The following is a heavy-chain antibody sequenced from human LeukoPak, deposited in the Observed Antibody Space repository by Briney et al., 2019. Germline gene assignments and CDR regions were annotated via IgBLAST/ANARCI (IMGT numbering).Heavy chain of an antibody. J-gene: IGHJ6*03. CDR2: ISSSSSYI. V-gene: IGHV3-21*01. Sequence: GGSLRLSCAASGFTFSSHGMNWVRQAPGKGLEWVSSISSSSSYIYYADSVKGRFTISRDNAKNSLYLQMNSLRAEDTAVYYCATLPITMVRGVMGGLWDYYYYYMDVWGKGTTVTVSS. CDR3: ATLPITMVRGVMGGLWDYYYYYMDV. CDR1: GFTFSSHG. D-gene: IGHD3-10*01.